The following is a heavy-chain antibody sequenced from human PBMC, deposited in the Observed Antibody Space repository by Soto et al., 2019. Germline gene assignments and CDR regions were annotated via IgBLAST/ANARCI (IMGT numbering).Heavy chain of an antibody. CDR1: GYTFTSYD. J-gene: IGHJ6*03. Sequence: ASVKVSCKASGYTFTSYDINWVRQATGQGLEWMGWMNPNSGNTGYAQKFQGRVTMTRNTSISTAYMELSSLRSEDTAVYYCARTLHYDILTGDIYYYYNMDVWGKGTTVTVSS. CDR2: MNPNSGNT. D-gene: IGHD3-9*01. CDR3: ARTLHYDILTGDIYYYYNMDV. V-gene: IGHV1-8*01.